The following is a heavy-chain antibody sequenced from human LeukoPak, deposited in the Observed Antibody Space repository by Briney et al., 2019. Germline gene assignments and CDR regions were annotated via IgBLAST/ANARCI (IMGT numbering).Heavy chain of an antibody. CDR2: ISAYNGNT. J-gene: IGHJ4*02. D-gene: IGHD2-21*02. CDR1: GGTFSSYA. V-gene: IGHV1-18*01. Sequence: GASVKVSCKASGGTFSSYAISWVRQAPGQGLEWRGWISAYNGNTNYAQKLQGRVTMTTDTSTSTAYMELRSLRSDDTAVYYCARGPSYCGGDCYQDYWGQGTLVTVSS. CDR3: ARGPSYCGGDCYQDY.